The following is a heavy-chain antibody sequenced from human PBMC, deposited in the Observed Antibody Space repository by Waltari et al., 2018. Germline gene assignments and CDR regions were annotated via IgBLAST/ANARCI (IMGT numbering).Heavy chain of an antibody. Sequence: QVHLQVSGPGLVTPSETLSLTCAVSDYSISSGFYWGWIRQPPGKGLEWMGSIKHSGSTFYNPSLQSLVTISVDTALNHFSLKLNSVTATDTAVYYCARQGGYINVWWEDYWYFDHWGRGTLVTVSS. V-gene: IGHV4-38-2*01. CDR3: ARQGGYINVWWEDYWYFDH. D-gene: IGHD1-26*01. CDR2: IKHSGST. J-gene: IGHJ2*01. CDR1: DYSISSGFY.